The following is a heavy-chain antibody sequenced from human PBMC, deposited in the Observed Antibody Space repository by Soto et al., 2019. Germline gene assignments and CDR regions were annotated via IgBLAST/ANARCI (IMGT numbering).Heavy chain of an antibody. CDR2: IRNKANGYAT. Sequence: EVQLVDSGGGLVQPGGSLKLSCAASGFTFNIAAIHWVRQASGKGLEWVGLIRNKANGYATAYAPSVKGRITVSRDDSKNMAFLGMNGLKNEDTAVYYCARQGVARELDLWGPGTLVTVSS. CDR1: GFTFNIAA. V-gene: IGHV3-73*01. CDR3: ARQGVARELDL. J-gene: IGHJ4*02. D-gene: IGHD2-21*01.